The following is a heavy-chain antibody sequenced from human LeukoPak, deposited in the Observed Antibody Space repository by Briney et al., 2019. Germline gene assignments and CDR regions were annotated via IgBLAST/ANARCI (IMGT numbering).Heavy chain of an antibody. CDR1: GGSFSGYY. V-gene: IGHV4-34*01. Sequence: PSETLSLTCAVYGGSFSGYYWSWIRQPPGKGLEWIGEINHSGSTNYNSSLKSRVTISVDTSKNQFSLKLSSVTAADTAVYYCARIEGRDMGVAVAGRRLFWFDPWGQGTLVTVSS. CDR3: ARIEGRDMGVAVAGRRLFWFDP. CDR2: INHSGST. J-gene: IGHJ5*02. D-gene: IGHD6-19*01.